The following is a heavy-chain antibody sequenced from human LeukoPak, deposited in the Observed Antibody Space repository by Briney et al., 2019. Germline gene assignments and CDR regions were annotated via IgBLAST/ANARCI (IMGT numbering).Heavy chain of an antibody. D-gene: IGHD6-19*01. CDR1: GYTFTSYD. CDR3: ARGWEAVAGTDY. Sequence: GASVKVSCKASGYTFTSYDINWVRQATGQGLEWMGWVNPNSGNTGYAQKFQGRVTMTRNTSISTAYMELSSLRSEDTAVYYCARGWEAVAGTDYWGQGTLVTVSS. CDR2: VNPNSGNT. V-gene: IGHV1-8*01. J-gene: IGHJ4*02.